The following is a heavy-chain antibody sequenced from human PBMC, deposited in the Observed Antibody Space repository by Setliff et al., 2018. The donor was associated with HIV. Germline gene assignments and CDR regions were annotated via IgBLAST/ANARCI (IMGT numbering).Heavy chain of an antibody. CDR2: IWYDGSNE. V-gene: IGHV3-33*01. CDR1: GFTFSSYG. J-gene: IGHJ4*02. D-gene: IGHD3-10*01. Sequence: LRLSCAASGFTFSSYGMHWVRQAPGKGLEWVAVIWYDGSNENYADSVKGRFTISRDNAKNSLYLQMNSLRAEDTAVYYCARDLGFGYYYRSGSVYFDYWGQGTLVTVSS. CDR3: ARDLGFGYYYRSGSVYFDY.